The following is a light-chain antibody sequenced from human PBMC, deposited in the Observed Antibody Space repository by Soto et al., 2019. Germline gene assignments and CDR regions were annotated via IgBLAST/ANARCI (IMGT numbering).Light chain of an antibody. CDR3: QQYNSYPWT. J-gene: IGKJ1*01. V-gene: IGKV1-27*01. CDR1: QGIGVY. Sequence: DIQMTQSPSSLSASLGDRVTITCRASQGIGVYLAWFQQKPGNAPKLLIYAASTLQSGVPSRFSGSGSGTDFTLTISSLQPDDFATYYCQQYNSYPWTFGQGTKVEIK. CDR2: AAS.